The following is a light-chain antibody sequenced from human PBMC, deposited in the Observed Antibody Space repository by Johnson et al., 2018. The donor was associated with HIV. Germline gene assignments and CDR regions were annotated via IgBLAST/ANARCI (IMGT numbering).Light chain of an antibody. CDR2: ENK. J-gene: IGLJ1*01. CDR3: GTLDSSLGAWV. Sequence: QSVLTQPPSVSAAPGQMVSISCSGSSSNIGKNYVSWYQQFPGTAPKLLIHENKKRPSGIPDRFSGSKSGTSATLDITRLQTGDEADYYCGTLDSSLGAWVFGTGTKVTVL. V-gene: IGLV1-51*02. CDR1: SSNIGKNY.